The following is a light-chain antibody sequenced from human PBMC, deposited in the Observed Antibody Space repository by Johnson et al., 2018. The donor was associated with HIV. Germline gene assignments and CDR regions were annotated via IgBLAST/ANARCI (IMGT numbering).Light chain of an antibody. V-gene: IGLV1-51*01. CDR3: ATWDSSLSAFYV. CDR2: DNN. J-gene: IGLJ1*01. Sequence: QSVLTQPPSVSAAPGQKVTISCSGSTSNIGNNYVSWYQQFPGTAPKLLIYDNNKRPSGIPDRFSGSRSGTSATLGITGLQTGDEADYYCATWDSSLSAFYVFGTGTKVTVL. CDR1: TSNIGNNY.